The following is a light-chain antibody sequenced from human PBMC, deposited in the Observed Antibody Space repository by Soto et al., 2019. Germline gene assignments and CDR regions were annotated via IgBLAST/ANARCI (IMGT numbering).Light chain of an antibody. CDR3: QQYGNWPPWT. V-gene: IGKV3-15*01. CDR2: SAS. Sequence: LMTQSPGTLSVSPGETSTLSCRSIQSVRSSLAWYQHKPGQAPRILIHSASFRATGIPARFRGSGSGTEFTITITSLQSEDFAVYYCQQYGNWPPWTFGQGTKVDIK. CDR1: QSVRSS. J-gene: IGKJ1*01.